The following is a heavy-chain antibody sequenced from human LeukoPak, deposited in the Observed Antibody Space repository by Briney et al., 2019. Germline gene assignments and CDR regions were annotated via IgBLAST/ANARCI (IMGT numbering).Heavy chain of an antibody. V-gene: IGHV3-74*01. Sequence: GGSLRLSCAASGFTFTTYWMSWVRQAPGKGLVWVSRINSDGSSTSYADSVKGRFTISRDNAKNTLYLQMNSLRAEDTAVYYCARRGSYGGVDYWGQGTLVTVSS. CDR2: INSDGSST. CDR3: ARRGSYGGVDY. D-gene: IGHD1-26*01. J-gene: IGHJ4*02. CDR1: GFTFTTYW.